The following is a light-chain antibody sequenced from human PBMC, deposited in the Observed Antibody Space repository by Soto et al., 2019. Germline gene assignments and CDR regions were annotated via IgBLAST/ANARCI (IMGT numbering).Light chain of an antibody. CDR1: ESVSTN. CDR2: GAS. V-gene: IGKV3-15*01. CDR3: QQYNNWPWT. Sequence: EIEMTQSPATLSLAPGERVTLSCRASESVSTNLAWYQQKAGQAPRLLIYGASTRATGIPARFSGSGSGTEFTLTISGLQSEDFAVYYCQQYNNWPWTFGQGTKVDIK. J-gene: IGKJ1*01.